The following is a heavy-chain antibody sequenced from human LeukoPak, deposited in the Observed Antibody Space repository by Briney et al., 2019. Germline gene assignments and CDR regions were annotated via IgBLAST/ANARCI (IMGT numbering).Heavy chain of an antibody. CDR3: AKVRYYGSGSYYFDY. Sequence: GGSLRLSCAASGFTFSSYGMHWVRQAPGKGLEWVAFIRYDGRNKYYADSVKGRFTISRDNSKNTLYLQMNSLRAEDTAVYYCAKVRYYGSGSYYFDYWGQGTLVTVSS. D-gene: IGHD3-10*01. CDR2: IRYDGRNK. V-gene: IGHV3-30*02. J-gene: IGHJ4*02. CDR1: GFTFSSYG.